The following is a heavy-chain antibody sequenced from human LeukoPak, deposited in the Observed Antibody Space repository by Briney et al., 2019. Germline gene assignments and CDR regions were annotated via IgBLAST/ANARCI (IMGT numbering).Heavy chain of an antibody. CDR1: GFTFSSYG. J-gene: IGHJ4*02. CDR2: IWYDGSNK. V-gene: IGHV3-33*08. Sequence: PGGSLRLSCAASGFTFSSYGMHWVRQAPGKGLEWVAVIWYDGSNKYYADSVKGRFTISRDNSKNTLYLQMNSLRAEDTAVYYCARDRYDSSAASCFDYWGQGTLVTVSS. CDR3: ARDRYDSSAASCFDY. D-gene: IGHD3-22*01.